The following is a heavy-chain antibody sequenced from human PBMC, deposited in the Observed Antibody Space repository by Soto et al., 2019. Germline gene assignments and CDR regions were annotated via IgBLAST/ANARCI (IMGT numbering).Heavy chain of an antibody. J-gene: IGHJ5*02. CDR1: GYTFTALY. CDR3: TTLRLDP. D-gene: IGHD2-21*02. V-gene: IGHV1-2*02. CDR2: VNPNTGLT. Sequence: GASVKVSCKASGYTFTALYMNWVRQAPGQGLEWMGWVNPNTGLTKLALKFQGRVTMTRDTSISTAYMELTRLTSDDTAVYYCTTLRLDPWGQGTLVTVSS.